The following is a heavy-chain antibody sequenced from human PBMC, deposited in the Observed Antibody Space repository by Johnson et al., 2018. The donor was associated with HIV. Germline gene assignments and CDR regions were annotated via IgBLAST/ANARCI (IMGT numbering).Heavy chain of an antibody. CDR2: IQSKTDGGAT. V-gene: IGHV3-15*01. D-gene: IGHD3-3*01. J-gene: IGHJ3*02. CDR3: STYTTWITMYVEIKGGAFDI. Sequence: EVQLVESGGGLVKPGGSLRLSCAASGFTFTNAWMSWVRQAPGKGLEWIGRIQSKTDGGATDYAAPVKGRFTISRDDSKNTLYLQMNSLKTEDTAVYYCSTYTTWITMYVEIKGGAFDIWGQGTMVTVSS. CDR1: GFTFTNAW.